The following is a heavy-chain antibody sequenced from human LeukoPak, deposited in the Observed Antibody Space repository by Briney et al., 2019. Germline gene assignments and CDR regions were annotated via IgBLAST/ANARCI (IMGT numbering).Heavy chain of an antibody. CDR3: AREHNQDIVLMVYASALLMGAFDI. CDR1: GGSISSGSYY. V-gene: IGHV4-61*02. D-gene: IGHD2-8*01. J-gene: IGHJ3*02. Sequence: PSETLSLTCTVSGGSISSGSYYWSWIRQPAGKGLEWIGRIYTSGSTNYNPSLKSRVTISVDTSKNQFSLKLSSVTAADTAVYYCAREHNQDIVLMVYASALLMGAFDIWGQGTMVTVSS. CDR2: IYTSGST.